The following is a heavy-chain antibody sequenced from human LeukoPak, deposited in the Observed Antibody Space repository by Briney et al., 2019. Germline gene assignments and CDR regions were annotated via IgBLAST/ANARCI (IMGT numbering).Heavy chain of an antibody. CDR1: GFTFSSYG. CDR3: ARALIGYYFDY. Sequence: GGSLRLSCAASGFTFSSYGMHWVRQAPGKGLEWVAVISYDGSNKYYADSVKGRFTISRDNSKNTLYLQMNSLRAEDTAVYYCARALIGYYFDYWGQGTLVTVSS. D-gene: IGHD2-8*01. J-gene: IGHJ4*02. CDR2: ISYDGSNK. V-gene: IGHV3-30*03.